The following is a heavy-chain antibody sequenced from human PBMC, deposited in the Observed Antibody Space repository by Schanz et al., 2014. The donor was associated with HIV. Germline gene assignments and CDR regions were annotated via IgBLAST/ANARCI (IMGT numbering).Heavy chain of an antibody. V-gene: IGHV4-31*03. CDR1: NGSINSGGYY. Sequence: QVQLQESGPGLVKPSQTLSLTCTVSNGSINSGGYYWRLIRQRPGMGLEWIGHIYSGGGTSYNPSLESRVSISLDTSKNQFTLKLTSVTAADTAVYYCARGDAWVAADYWGQGTLVTVSS. CDR3: ARGDAWVAADY. D-gene: IGHD1-26*01. CDR2: IYSGGGT. J-gene: IGHJ4*02.